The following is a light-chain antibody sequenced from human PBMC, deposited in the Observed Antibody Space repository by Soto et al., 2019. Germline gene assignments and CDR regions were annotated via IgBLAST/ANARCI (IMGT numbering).Light chain of an antibody. CDR2: DVN. J-gene: IGLJ2*01. CDR1: SSDVGGYTS. CDR3: CSYAGSYTLL. Sequence: QSALTQPRSVSGSPGQSVTISCTGTSSDVGGYTSVSWYQQHPGKAPKLLIYDVNKRLSGVPDRFSGSKSGNTASLTISGLQAEDEADYYCCSYAGSYTLLFGGGTKVTVL. V-gene: IGLV2-11*01.